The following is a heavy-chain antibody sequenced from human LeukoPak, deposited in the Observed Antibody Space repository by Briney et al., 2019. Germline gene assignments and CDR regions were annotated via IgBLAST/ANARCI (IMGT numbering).Heavy chain of an antibody. V-gene: IGHV4-34*01. CDR2: INHSGST. D-gene: IGHD3-10*01. CDR1: GGSFSGYY. J-gene: IGHJ4*02. CDR3: ARAYYYGSRIDY. Sequence: PSETLSLTCAVYGGSFSGYYWSWIRQPPGKGLEWIGEINHSGSTNYNPSLKSRVTISVDTSKNQFSLKLSSVTAADTAVYYCARAYYYGSRIDYRGQGTLVTVSS.